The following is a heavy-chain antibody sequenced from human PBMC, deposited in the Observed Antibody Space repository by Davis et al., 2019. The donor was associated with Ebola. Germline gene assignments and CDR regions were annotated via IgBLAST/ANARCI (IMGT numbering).Heavy chain of an antibody. J-gene: IGHJ4*02. CDR2: IRYDGSNK. D-gene: IGHD3-16*01. V-gene: IGHV3-30*02. CDR3: AKDSQKWLIRGDSLDY. CDR1: NFTFSTYG. Sequence: GESLKISCAASNFTFSTYGMHWVRQAPGKGLEWVAFIRYDGSNKYFADSVKGRFTISRDNSKNTFYLQMNSLRAEDTAVYYCAKDSQKWLIRGDSLDYWGQGTLVTVSS.